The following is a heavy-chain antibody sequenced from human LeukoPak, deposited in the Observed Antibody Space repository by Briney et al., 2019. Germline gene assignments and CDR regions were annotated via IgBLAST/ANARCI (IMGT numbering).Heavy chain of an antibody. Sequence: SETLSLTCAVYGGSFSGYYWSWIRQPPGKGLEWIGEINHSGSTNYNPSLKSRVTISVDTSKNQFSLKLSSVTAADTAVYYCAGGRGYYYGSGSAAPFDYWGQGTLVTVSS. CDR2: INHSGST. CDR3: AGGRGYYYGSGSAAPFDY. V-gene: IGHV4-34*01. CDR1: GGSFSGYY. J-gene: IGHJ4*02. D-gene: IGHD3-10*01.